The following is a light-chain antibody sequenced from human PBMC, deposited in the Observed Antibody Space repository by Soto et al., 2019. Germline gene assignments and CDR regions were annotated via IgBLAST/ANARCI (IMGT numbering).Light chain of an antibody. CDR1: QSRVYSDGDNY. J-gene: IGKJ5*01. CDR3: VDALHLPNR. CDR2: LAS. V-gene: IGKV2-28*01. Sequence: DIVMTQSPLSLPVTPGQPAAISCRSSQSRVYSDGDNYLDCSLRRPGQSPQILIDLASNRASGVHDRFSGSGSGTDFTLRISRVEAEDVGRYRSVDALHLPNRFGEG.